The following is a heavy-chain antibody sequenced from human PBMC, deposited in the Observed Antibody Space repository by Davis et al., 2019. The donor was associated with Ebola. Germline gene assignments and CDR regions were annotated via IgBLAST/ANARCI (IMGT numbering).Heavy chain of an antibody. CDR3: ARFFFASGSYRFDP. Sequence: AASVKVSCKASGYTFTSYGINWVRQAPGQGLEWMGWISGYNGNPYYAQKFQGRVTMTTDTSTSTAYMELRSLRSDDTAVYYCARFFFASGSYRFDPWGQGTLVTVSS. V-gene: IGHV1-18*04. CDR2: ISGYNGNP. D-gene: IGHD3-10*01. CDR1: GYTFTSYG. J-gene: IGHJ5*02.